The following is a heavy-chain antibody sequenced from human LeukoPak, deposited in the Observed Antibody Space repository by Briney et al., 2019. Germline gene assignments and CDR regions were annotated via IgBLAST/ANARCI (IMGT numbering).Heavy chain of an antibody. V-gene: IGHV3-21*01. CDR2: ISSVSSYI. J-gene: IGHJ4*02. D-gene: IGHD5-18*01. CDR3: ARDSDSYGFGY. CDR1: GFTFSSYS. Sequence: GGSLRLSCAVSGFTFSSYSMNWVRQAPGKGLEWVSSISSVSSYIYYADSLKGRFTISRDNAKNSLYLQMNSLRAEDTAVYYCARDSDSYGFGYWGQGTLVTVSS.